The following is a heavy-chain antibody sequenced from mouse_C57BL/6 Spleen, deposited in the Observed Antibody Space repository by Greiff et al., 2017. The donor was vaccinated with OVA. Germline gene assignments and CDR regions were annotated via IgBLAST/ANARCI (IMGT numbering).Heavy chain of an antibody. J-gene: IGHJ4*01. CDR1: GFTFSDYG. Sequence: EVQLVESGGGLVKPGGSLKLSCAASGFTFSDYGMHWVRQAPEKGLEWVAYISSGSSTIYYADTVKGRFTISRDNAKNTLFLQMTSLRSEDTAMYYCARGEYYYAMDYWGQGTSVTFSS. V-gene: IGHV5-17*01. CDR3: ARGEYYYAMDY. CDR2: ISSGSSTI.